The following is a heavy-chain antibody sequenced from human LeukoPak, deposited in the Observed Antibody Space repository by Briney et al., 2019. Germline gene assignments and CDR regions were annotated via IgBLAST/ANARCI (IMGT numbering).Heavy chain of an antibody. V-gene: IGHV5-51*01. CDR2: IYPGDSDT. D-gene: IGHD2-15*01. CDR1: GYSFTSYW. CDR3: ARSEYCSGGSCYGGYFDY. Sequence: GESLKISCKGSGYSFTSYWIGWVRQMPGQGLEWMGIIYPGDSDTRYSPSFQGQVTISADKSISTAYLQWSSLKASDTAMYYCARSEYCSGGSCYGGYFDYWGQGTLVTVSS. J-gene: IGHJ4*02.